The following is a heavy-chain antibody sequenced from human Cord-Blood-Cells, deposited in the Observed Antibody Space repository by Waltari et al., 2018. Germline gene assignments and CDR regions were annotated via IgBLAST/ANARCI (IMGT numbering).Heavy chain of an antibody. J-gene: IGHJ4*02. CDR2: IKQDGSEK. D-gene: IGHD3-10*01. V-gene: IGHV3-7*01. CDR3: ARDTWFGELFDY. CDR1: GFTFSSFW. Sequence: EVQLVESGGGLVQPGGSRRLSCAASGFTFSSFWRSGVRQAPGKGLEWVANIKQDGSEKYYVDSVKGRFTISRDNAKNSLYLQMNSLRAEDTAVYYCARDTWFGELFDYWGQGTLVTVSS.